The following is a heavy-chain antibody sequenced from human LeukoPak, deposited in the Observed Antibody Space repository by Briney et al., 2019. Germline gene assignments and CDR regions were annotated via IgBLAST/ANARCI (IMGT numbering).Heavy chain of an antibody. J-gene: IGHJ4*02. Sequence: GGSLRLSCAGSGFIFNNYAMHWVRQPPGKGLEWVSGISWNSGSIDYADSVKGRFTISRDNAKNSLYLQMNSLRAEDTAVYYCARDGSSLDYWGQGTLVTVSS. CDR2: ISWNSGSI. CDR3: ARDGSSLDY. V-gene: IGHV3-9*01. CDR1: GFIFNNYA.